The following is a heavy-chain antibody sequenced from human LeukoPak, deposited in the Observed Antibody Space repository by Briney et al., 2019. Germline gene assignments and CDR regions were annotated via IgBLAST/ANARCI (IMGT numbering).Heavy chain of an antibody. J-gene: IGHJ4*02. D-gene: IGHD6-19*01. V-gene: IGHV4-39*01. CDR2: IYYSGST. Sequence: SETLSLTCTVSGGSISSSSYYWGWIRQPPGKGLEWIVSIYYSGSTYYNPSLKSRVTISVDTSKNQFSLKLSSVTTADTAVYYCASIFDGGYSSGWSLYYWGQGTLVTVSS. CDR1: GGSISSSSYY. CDR3: ASIFDGGYSSGWSLYY.